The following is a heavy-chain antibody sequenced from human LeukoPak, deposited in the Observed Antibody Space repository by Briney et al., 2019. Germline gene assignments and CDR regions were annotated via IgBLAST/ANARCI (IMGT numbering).Heavy chain of an antibody. CDR2: TWYDGRNN. V-gene: IGHV3-33*01. CDR3: AREVAPLYFHYGMDV. J-gene: IGHJ6*01. CDR1: GFTFSSYG. D-gene: IGHD2-21*01. Sequence: GGSLRLSCAASGFTFSSYGMHWVRQAPGKGLEWVGVTWYDGRNNYYAASVKGRFTISRDDSKTTVYLLMNSLRAEDTAVYYCAREVAPLYFHYGMDVRGEGTTVTVSS.